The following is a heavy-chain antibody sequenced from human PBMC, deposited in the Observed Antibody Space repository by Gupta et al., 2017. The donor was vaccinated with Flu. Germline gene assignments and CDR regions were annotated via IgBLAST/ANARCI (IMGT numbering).Heavy chain of an antibody. CDR2: ISGSGGST. CDR3: AKDSDDYGMGWGAFDI. D-gene: IGHD4-17*01. V-gene: IGHV3-23*01. Sequence: EVQLLESGGGLVQPGGSLRLSCAASGFTFSSYAMSWVRQAPGKGLEWVSAISGSGGSTYYADSVKGRFTISRDNSKNTLYLQMNSLRAEDTAVYYCAKDSDDYGMGWGAFDIWGQGTMVTVSS. J-gene: IGHJ3*02. CDR1: GFTFSSYA.